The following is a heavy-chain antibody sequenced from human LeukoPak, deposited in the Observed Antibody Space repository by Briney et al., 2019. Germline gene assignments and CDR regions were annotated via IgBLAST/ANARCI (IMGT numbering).Heavy chain of an antibody. CDR1: GFTFSSYA. CDR2: ISGSGGST. J-gene: IGHJ6*02. D-gene: IGHD1-20*01. Sequence: PGGSPRLSCAASGFTFSSYAMSWVRQAPGKGLEWVSAISGSGGSTYYADSVKGRFTISRDNSKNTLYLQMNTLRAEDTALYYCAKGTNWRNYGMDVWGQGTTVTVSS. CDR3: AKGTNWRNYGMDV. V-gene: IGHV3-23*01.